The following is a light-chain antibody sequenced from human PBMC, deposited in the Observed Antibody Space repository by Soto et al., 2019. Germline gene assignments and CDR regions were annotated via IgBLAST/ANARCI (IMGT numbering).Light chain of an antibody. Sequence: MVLTQSPGTLSLSPGERATLSCRASESVSSNYLAWYQQKPGQAPRLLLYGASTRATGIPARFSGSGSGTEFTLTISSLQSEDFAVYCCQQYGIPPITFGQGRRLE. CDR3: QQYGIPPIT. J-gene: IGKJ5*01. CDR2: GAS. CDR1: ESVSSN. V-gene: IGKV3-15*01.